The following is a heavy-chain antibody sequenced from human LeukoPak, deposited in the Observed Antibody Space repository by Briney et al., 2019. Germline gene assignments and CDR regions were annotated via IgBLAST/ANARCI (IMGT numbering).Heavy chain of an antibody. D-gene: IGHD6-6*01. CDR1: GYTFIGYY. CDR2: INPNSGGT. Sequence: GASVKVSGKASGYTFIGYYMHWVRQAPGQGLEWMGRINPNSGGTNYAQKFQGRVTMTRDTSISTAYMELSRLRSDDTAVYYCARDQSSSFVPFDYWGQGTLVTVSS. J-gene: IGHJ4*02. V-gene: IGHV1-2*06. CDR3: ARDQSSSFVPFDY.